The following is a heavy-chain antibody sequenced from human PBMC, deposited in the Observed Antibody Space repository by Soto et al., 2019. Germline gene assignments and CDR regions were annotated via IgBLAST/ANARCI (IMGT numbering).Heavy chain of an antibody. Sequence: GESLKISCNGSGYSFTSYWIGWVRQMPGKGLEWMGIIYPGDSDTRYSPSFQGQVTISADKSISTAYLQWSSLKASDTAMYYCERTAAVTRHHDAFDIWGQGTMVTV. D-gene: IGHD6-25*01. CDR3: ERTAAVTRHHDAFDI. CDR1: GYSFTSYW. V-gene: IGHV5-51*01. CDR2: IYPGDSDT. J-gene: IGHJ3*02.